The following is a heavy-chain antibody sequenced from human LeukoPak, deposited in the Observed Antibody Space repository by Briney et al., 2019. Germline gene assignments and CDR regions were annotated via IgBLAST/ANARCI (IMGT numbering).Heavy chain of an antibody. CDR1: GGSISSSSYY. CDR2: IYYSGST. Sequence: SETLSLTCTVSGGSISSSSYYWGWIRQPPGKGLEWIGSIYYSGSTYYNPSLKSRVTISVDTSKNQFSLKLSSVTAADTAVYYYARQGDHNWFDPWGQGTLVTVSS. J-gene: IGHJ5*02. V-gene: IGHV4-39*01. D-gene: IGHD3-16*01. CDR3: ARQGDHNWFDP.